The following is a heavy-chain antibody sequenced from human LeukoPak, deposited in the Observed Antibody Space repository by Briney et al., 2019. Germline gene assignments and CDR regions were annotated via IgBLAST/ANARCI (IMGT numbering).Heavy chain of an antibody. V-gene: IGHV4-4*07. Sequence: PSETLSLTCTVSGGSFSSYYWTWIRQPAGKGLEWIGRIYNSGTTNYSPSLESRVTMSLDTSKNRFSLKLSSVTAADTAVYYCARTPTDIVVVPAAPYYYYYMDVWGKGTTVTVSS. D-gene: IGHD2-2*01. CDR2: IYNSGTT. CDR1: GGSFSSYY. J-gene: IGHJ6*03. CDR3: ARTPTDIVVVPAAPYYYYYMDV.